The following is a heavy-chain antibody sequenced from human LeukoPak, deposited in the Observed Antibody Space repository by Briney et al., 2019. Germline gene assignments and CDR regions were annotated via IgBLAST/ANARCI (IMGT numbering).Heavy chain of an antibody. CDR2: ISYDGSNK. Sequence: GGSLRLSCAASGFTFSSYAMHWVRQAPGKGLEWVALISYDGSNKYYADSVKGRFTIYRDNYKNTLYLQMNSLRAEDTAVYYCARFYANEWELPHWGQGTLVTVSS. D-gene: IGHD1-26*01. CDR1: GFTFSSYA. V-gene: IGHV3-30*04. J-gene: IGHJ4*02. CDR3: ARFYANEWELPH.